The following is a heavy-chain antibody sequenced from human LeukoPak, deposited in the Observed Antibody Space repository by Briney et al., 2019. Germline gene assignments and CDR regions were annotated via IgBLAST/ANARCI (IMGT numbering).Heavy chain of an antibody. CDR2: ISSSGSTI. V-gene: IGHV3-48*03. CDR1: GFTFSSYE. J-gene: IGHJ4*02. D-gene: IGHD6-19*01. Sequence: GGSLRLSCAASGFTFSSYEMNWVRQAPGKGLEWVSYISSSGSTIYYADSVKGRFTISRDNAKNSPYLQMNSLRAEDTAVYYCARDNSHGIAVAGTFDYWGQGTLVTVSS. CDR3: ARDNSHGIAVAGTFDY.